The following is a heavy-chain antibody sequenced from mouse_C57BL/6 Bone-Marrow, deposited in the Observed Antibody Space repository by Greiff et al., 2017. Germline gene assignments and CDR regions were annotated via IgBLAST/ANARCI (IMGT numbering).Heavy chain of an antibody. V-gene: IGHV5-4*03. CDR2: ISDGGSYT. CDR3: ARAPTVVAKGYFDV. D-gene: IGHD1-1*01. J-gene: IGHJ1*03. Sequence: EVMLVESGGGLVKPGGSLKLSCAASGFTFSSYAMSWVRQTPEKRLEWVATISDGGSYTYYPDNVTGRFTISRDNAKNNLYLQMSHLKSEDTAMYYCARAPTVVAKGYFDVWGTGTTVTVSS. CDR1: GFTFSSYA.